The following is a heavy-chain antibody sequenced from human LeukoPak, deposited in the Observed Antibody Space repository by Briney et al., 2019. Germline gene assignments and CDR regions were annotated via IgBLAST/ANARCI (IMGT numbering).Heavy chain of an antibody. J-gene: IGHJ3*02. CDR2: INPNSGCT. CDR1: GYTFTGYY. V-gene: IGHV1-2*02. CDR3: ARDLRSCLPYI. Sequence: ASVKLSCKASGYTFTGYYMHWVRQAPGQGLGCIVWINPNSGCTNYAQKFQGRVTMPRDTSISTAYMAVSRLRSDDTAVYYCARDLRSCLPYIWGQGTMVTVSS.